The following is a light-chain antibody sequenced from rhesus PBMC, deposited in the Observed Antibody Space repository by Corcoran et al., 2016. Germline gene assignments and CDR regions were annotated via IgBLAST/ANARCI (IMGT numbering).Light chain of an antibody. CDR3: QQRNRYPPT. CDR1: QGISNA. CDR2: AAS. V-gene: IGKV1-33*01. Sequence: DIQMTQSPSSLSASVGDKANITSRASQGISNALAWYQQKPGKAPKLLMYAASFFQSGVPSRVSGTGSGTAFTLTFRRLQPEDFAVYYCQQRNRYPPTFGGGTKVDIK. J-gene: IGKJ4*01.